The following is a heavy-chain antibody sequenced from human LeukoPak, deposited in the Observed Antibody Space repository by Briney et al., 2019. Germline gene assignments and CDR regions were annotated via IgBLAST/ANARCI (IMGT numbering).Heavy chain of an antibody. CDR1: GFTFSHYG. J-gene: IGHJ4*02. V-gene: IGHV3-30*02. D-gene: IGHD2-2*01. CDR2: ILNDGSNK. Sequence: GGSLRLSFPASGFTFSHYGMHWVRQAPGKGLEWVAFILNDGSNKYYADSVKGRFTISRDNSKNTLDLQMNSLRAEDTAVYYCAKKGFCNSGSCYGVFDYWGQGTLVTVSS. CDR3: AKKGFCNSGSCYGVFDY.